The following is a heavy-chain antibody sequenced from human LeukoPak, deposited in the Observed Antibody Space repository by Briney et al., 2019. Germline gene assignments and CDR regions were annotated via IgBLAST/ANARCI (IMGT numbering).Heavy chain of an antibody. CDR2: INPNSGGT. J-gene: IGHJ4*02. CDR3: AGDMVRGVILRRVLEY. CDR1: GYTVTGYH. D-gene: IGHD3-10*01. V-gene: IGHV1-2*02. Sequence: ASVKVSCKASGYTVTGYHMHWVRQAPGQGLEWMGWINPNSGGTNYAQKFQGRVTMTRDTSINTAYMELSRLRSNDTAVYYCAGDMVRGVILRRVLEYWGQGTLVTVSS.